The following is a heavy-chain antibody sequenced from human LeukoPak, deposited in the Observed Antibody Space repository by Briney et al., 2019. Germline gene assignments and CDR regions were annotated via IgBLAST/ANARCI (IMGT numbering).Heavy chain of an antibody. D-gene: IGHD2-2*03. CDR3: ARDRLDRNYYYGLDV. CDR1: GFTLSSYW. J-gene: IGHJ6*02. CDR2: INIDES. V-gene: IGHV3-74*01. Sequence: GGSLRLSCAATGFTLSSYWMHWVRQAPGKGLVWVSRINIDESTYADSAKGRFTISRDNAKNTLYLQMNSLRAEDTAVYYCARDRLDRNYYYGLDVWGQGTTVTVSS.